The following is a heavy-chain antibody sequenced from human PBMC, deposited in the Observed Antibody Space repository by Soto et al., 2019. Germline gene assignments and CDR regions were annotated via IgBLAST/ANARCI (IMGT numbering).Heavy chain of an antibody. J-gene: IGHJ6*02. CDR1: GFTFGSYA. CDR3: ARYIPGVRYYGMDV. D-gene: IGHD2-2*01. Sequence: GGSLRLSCAASGFTFGSYAMKWVRQAPGKGLEWVSLIGESGTPTYYANSVKGRFTISRDNSGNTLFLEMYSLRAEDTAVYYCARYIPGVRYYGMDVWGQGTTVTVSS. CDR2: IGESGTPT. V-gene: IGHV3-23*01.